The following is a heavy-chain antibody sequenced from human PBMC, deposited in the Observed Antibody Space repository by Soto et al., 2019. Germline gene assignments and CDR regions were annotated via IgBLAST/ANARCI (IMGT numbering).Heavy chain of an antibody. D-gene: IGHD1-26*01. CDR2: ISGSGGST. CDR3: AKDQWAVGAMWTPPRRGGPTDY. Sequence: GGSLRLSCAASGFTFSSYAMSWVRQAPGKGLEWVSAISGSGGSTYYADSVKCRFTISRDNSKNTLYLQMNSLRAEDTAVYYCAKDQWAVGAMWTPPRRGGPTDYWGQGTLVTVSS. J-gene: IGHJ4*02. CDR1: GFTFSSYA. V-gene: IGHV3-23*01.